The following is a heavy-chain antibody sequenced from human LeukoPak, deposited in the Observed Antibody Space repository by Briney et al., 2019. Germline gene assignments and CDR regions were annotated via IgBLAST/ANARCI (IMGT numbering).Heavy chain of an antibody. Sequence: SVKVSCKASGYTFTGYYIHWVRQAPGQGLEWMGGIIPIFGTANYAQKFQGRVTITADESTSTAYMELSSLRSEDTAVYYCIIAVAGTRAPYYGMDVWGQGTTVTVSS. CDR3: IIAVAGTRAPYYGMDV. J-gene: IGHJ6*02. D-gene: IGHD6-19*01. CDR1: GYTFTGYY. CDR2: IIPIFGTA. V-gene: IGHV1-69*13.